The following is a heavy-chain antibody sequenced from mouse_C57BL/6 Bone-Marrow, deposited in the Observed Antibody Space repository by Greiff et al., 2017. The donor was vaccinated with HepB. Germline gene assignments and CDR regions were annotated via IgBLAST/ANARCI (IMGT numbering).Heavy chain of an antibody. CDR2: IYPGDGDT. J-gene: IGHJ4*01. CDR3: ASAGYYYGSPYYYAMDY. V-gene: IGHV1-82*01. CDR1: GYAFSSSW. Sequence: QVQLKESGPELVKPGASVKISCKASGYAFSSSWMNWVKQRPGKGLEWIGRIYPGDGDTNYNGKFKGKATLTADKSSSTAYMQLSSLTSEDSAVYFCASAGYYYGSPYYYAMDYWGQGTSVTVSS. D-gene: IGHD1-1*01.